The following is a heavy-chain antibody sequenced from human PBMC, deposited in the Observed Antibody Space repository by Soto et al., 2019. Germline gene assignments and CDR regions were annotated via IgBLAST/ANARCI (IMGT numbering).Heavy chain of an antibody. D-gene: IGHD3-3*01. CDR2: ISGSGGST. CDR3: AKPHGPLRFLEWSLDY. Sequence: PGGSLRLSCAASGFTFSSYAMSWVRQAPGKGLEWVSAISGSGGSTYYADSVKGRFTISRDNSKNTLYLQMNSLRAEDTAVYYCAKPHGPLRFLEWSLDYWGQGTLVTVSS. J-gene: IGHJ4*02. V-gene: IGHV3-23*01. CDR1: GFTFSSYA.